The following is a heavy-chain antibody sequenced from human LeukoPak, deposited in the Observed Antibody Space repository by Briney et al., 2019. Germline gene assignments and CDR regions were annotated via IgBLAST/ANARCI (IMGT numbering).Heavy chain of an antibody. CDR3: ARQSAYGVDFDY. J-gene: IGHJ4*02. D-gene: IGHD4-17*01. CDR1: GYTFTSYA. V-gene: IGHV1-3*03. CDR2: INAGNGNT. Sequence: ASVKVSCKASGYTFTSYAMHWVRQAPGQRLEWMGWINAGNGNTKYSQEFQGRVTITRDTSASTAYMELSSLRSEDMAVYYCARQSAYGVDFDYWGQGTLVTVSS.